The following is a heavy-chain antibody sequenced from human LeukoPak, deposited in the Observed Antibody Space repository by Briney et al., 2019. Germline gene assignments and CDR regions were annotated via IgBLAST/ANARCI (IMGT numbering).Heavy chain of an antibody. CDR2: INHRGST. V-gene: IGHV4-34*01. CDR3: ARDGTTFEY. CDR1: GGSFSGYY. Sequence: SQSLSLTCAVYGGSFSGYYWSCIRQAPGKGLEWIGEINHRGSTNYNPSLKSRVTISVDTSKNQFSLKLSSVTGADTAMYYCARDGTTFEYWGQGTLVTVSS. D-gene: IGHD1-1*01. J-gene: IGHJ4*02.